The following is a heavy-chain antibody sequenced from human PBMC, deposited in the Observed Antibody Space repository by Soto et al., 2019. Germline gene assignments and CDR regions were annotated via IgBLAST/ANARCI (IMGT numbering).Heavy chain of an antibody. V-gene: IGHV1-3*01. D-gene: IGHD3-10*01. Sequence: QVQLVQSGAEVKKPGASVKVSCKASGYTFTSYAMHWVRQAPGQRLEWMGWINAGNGNTKYSQKFQSRVTITRDTSASTAYMELSSLRSEDTAVYYCARNFVANYYGSGSLWGQGTLVTVSS. CDR3: ARNFVANYYGSGSL. CDR2: INAGNGNT. CDR1: GYTFTSYA. J-gene: IGHJ4*02.